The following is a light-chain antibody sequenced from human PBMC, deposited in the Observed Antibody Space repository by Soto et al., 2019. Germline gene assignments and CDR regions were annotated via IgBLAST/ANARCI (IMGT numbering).Light chain of an antibody. CDR3: QQSHSTPLFT. J-gene: IGKJ3*01. CDR2: AAD. V-gene: IGKV1-39*01. Sequence: DIQMTQSPSSLSASVGDRVTITCRASQSINTYLNWYQQKPGKVPKLLIYAADTLQSGVPSRFSGSGSGTDFTLTISSLQPEDFATYYCQQSHSTPLFTFGPGTTVDI. CDR1: QSINTY.